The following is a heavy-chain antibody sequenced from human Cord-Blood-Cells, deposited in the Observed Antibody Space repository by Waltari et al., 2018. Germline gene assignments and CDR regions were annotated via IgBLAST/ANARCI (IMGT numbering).Heavy chain of an antibody. D-gene: IGHD3-10*01. V-gene: IGHV4-34*01. CDR1: GGSFGGYY. J-gene: IGHJ4*02. Sequence: QLQLQQWGAGLLKPSEALSRTCAGYGGSFGGYYWTWIRQPPGTALMWIGEINHSGSTNYNPSLKSQVTISVDTSKNQFSLKLSSVTAADTAVYYCARMVSVRGVIFDYWGQGTLVTVSS. CDR2: INHSGST. CDR3: ARMVSVRGVIFDY.